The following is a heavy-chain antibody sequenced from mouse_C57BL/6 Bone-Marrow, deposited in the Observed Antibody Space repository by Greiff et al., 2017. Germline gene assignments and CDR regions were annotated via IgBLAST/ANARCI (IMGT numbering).Heavy chain of an antibody. CDR1: GYTFTDYE. D-gene: IGHD2-4*01. Sequence: VKLMESGAELVRPGASVTLSCKASGYTFTDYEMHWVKQTPVHGLEWIGAIDPETGGTAYNQKFKGKAILTADKSSSTAYMELRSLTSEDSAVYYCTRGGLRESFAYWGQGTLVTVSA. CDR2: IDPETGGT. CDR3: TRGGLRESFAY. J-gene: IGHJ3*01. V-gene: IGHV1-15*01.